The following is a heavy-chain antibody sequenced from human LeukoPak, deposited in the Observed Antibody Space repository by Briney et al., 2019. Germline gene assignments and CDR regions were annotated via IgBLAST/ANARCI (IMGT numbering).Heavy chain of an antibody. D-gene: IGHD6-13*01. CDR3: AKIAAAARWGAFDI. V-gene: IGHV3-21*04. CDR1: GFTFSSYS. J-gene: IGHJ3*02. Sequence: PGGSLRLSCAASGFTFSSYSMNWVRQAPGKGLEWVSSISSSGSYIYYADSLKGRFTISRDNAKNTLYLQMNSLRAEDTAVYYCAKIAAAARWGAFDIWGQGTMVTVSS. CDR2: ISSSGSYI.